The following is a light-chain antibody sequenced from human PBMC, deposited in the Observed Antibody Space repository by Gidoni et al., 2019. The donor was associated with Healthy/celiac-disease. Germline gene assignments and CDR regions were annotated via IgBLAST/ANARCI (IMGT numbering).Light chain of an antibody. J-gene: IGLJ1*01. CDR3: QAWDSSTASHV. Sequence: SYELTQPPSVSVSPGQTASITCSGDKLGDKYACWYQQKPGQSPVLVIYQDSKRPSGIPARFSGSNSGNTATLTISGTQAMDEADYYCQAWDSSTASHVFGTGTKVTVL. V-gene: IGLV3-1*01. CDR1: KLGDKY. CDR2: QDS.